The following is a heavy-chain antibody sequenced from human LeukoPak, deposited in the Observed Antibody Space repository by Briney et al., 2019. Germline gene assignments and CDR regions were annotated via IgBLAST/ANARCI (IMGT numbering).Heavy chain of an antibody. J-gene: IGHJ6*03. CDR3: ARDGVAAAGYYYYYIDV. CDR2: ISSSSSTI. Sequence: QAGGSLRLSCAASGFTFSSYSMNWVRQAPGKGLEWVSYISSSSSTIYYADSVKGRFTISRDNAKNSLYLQMNSLRAEDTAVYYCARDGVAAAGYYYYYIDVWGKGTTVTVSS. D-gene: IGHD6-13*01. V-gene: IGHV3-48*01. CDR1: GFTFSSYS.